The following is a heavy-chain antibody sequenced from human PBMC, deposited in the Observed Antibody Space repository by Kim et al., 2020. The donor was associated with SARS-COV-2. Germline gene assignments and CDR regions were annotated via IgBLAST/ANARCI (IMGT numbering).Heavy chain of an antibody. CDR1: GGSISSGGYY. CDR2: IYYSGST. D-gene: IGHD3-10*01. CDR3: ARAPTLLWFGALVGYYLDY. Sequence: SETLSLTCTVSGGSISSGGYYWSWIRQHPGKGLEWIGYIYYSGSTYYNPSLKSRVTISVDTSKNQFSLKLSSVTAADTAVYYCARAPTLLWFGALVGYYLDYWGQGTLVTGSS. J-gene: IGHJ4*02. V-gene: IGHV4-31*03.